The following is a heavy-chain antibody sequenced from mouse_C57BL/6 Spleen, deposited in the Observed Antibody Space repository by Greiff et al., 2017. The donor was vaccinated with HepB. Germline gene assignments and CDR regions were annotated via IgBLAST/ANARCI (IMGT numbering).Heavy chain of an antibody. V-gene: IGHV5-17*01. CDR1: GFTFSDYG. Sequence: EVKLMESGGGLVKPGGSLKLSCAASGFTFSDYGMHWVRQAPEKGLEWVAYISSGSSTIYYADTVKGRFTISRDNAKNTLFLQTTSLRSEDTAMYYCASPLYNYYAMDYWGQGTSVTVSS. J-gene: IGHJ4*01. D-gene: IGHD2-1*01. CDR3: ASPLYNYYAMDY. CDR2: ISSGSSTI.